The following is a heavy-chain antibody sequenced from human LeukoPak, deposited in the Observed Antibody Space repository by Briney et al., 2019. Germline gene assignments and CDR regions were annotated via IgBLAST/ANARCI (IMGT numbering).Heavy chain of an antibody. D-gene: IGHD3-22*01. V-gene: IGHV3-15*01. CDR3: TRGSNSDSSADFDQ. Sequence: PGGSLRLSCAASGFTFSKAWMNWVRQAQGKGLDWVGRIYSKTGGGSTEYAAPVKGRFTISRDDSKNTLWLQMNSLKTEDTAVYYCTRGSNSDSSADFDQWGQGTLVTVSP. CDR2: IYSKTGGGST. J-gene: IGHJ4*02. CDR1: GFTFSKAW.